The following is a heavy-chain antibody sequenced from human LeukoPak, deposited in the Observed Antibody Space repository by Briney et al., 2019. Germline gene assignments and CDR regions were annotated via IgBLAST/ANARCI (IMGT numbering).Heavy chain of an antibody. D-gene: IGHD3-16*01. CDR3: ARNLGGNSFDI. Sequence: PGGSLRLSCAASGFTVSSNYMNWVRQAPGKGLEWVSVIYSGGNTYYADSVKGRFTISRDNSKNTLYLQMNSLRAEDTAVYYCARNLGGNSFDIWGQGTMVTVSS. V-gene: IGHV3-66*01. J-gene: IGHJ3*02. CDR1: GFTVSSNY. CDR2: IYSGGNT.